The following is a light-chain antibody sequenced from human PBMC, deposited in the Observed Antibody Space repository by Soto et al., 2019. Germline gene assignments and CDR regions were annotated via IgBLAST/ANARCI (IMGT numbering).Light chain of an antibody. J-gene: IGLJ1*01. V-gene: IGLV2-11*01. CDR3: CSYAGSYSYV. CDR2: DVS. Sequence: QSALTQPRSVSGSPGQSVTLSCTGTSSDVGGYNYVSWYQQHPGKAPKLMIYDVSKRPSGVPDRFSGSKSGNTASLTISVLQAEDEADDYCCSYAGSYSYVFGTGTKVTVL. CDR1: SSDVGGYNY.